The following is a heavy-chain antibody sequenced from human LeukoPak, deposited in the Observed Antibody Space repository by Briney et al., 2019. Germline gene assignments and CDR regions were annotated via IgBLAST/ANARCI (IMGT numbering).Heavy chain of an antibody. V-gene: IGHV3-48*03. D-gene: IGHD1-1*01. CDR2: ISSSGSTI. CDR3: ARGMNWNDLDY. Sequence: PGGSLRLSCAASGFTFSSNEMNWVRQAPGKGLEWVSYISSSGSTIYYADSVKGRFTISRDNAKNSLYLQMNSLRAEDTAVYYCARGMNWNDLDYWGQGTLVTVSS. J-gene: IGHJ4*02. CDR1: GFTFSSNE.